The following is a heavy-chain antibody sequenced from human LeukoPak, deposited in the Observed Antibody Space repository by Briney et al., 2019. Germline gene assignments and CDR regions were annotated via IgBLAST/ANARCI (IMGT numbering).Heavy chain of an antibody. CDR2: IIPILGIA. CDR1: GYTFTSYG. D-gene: IGHD6-6*01. Sequence: ASVKVSCKASGYTFTSYGISWVRQAPGQGLEWMGRIIPILGIANYAQKFQGRVTITADKSTSTAYMELSSLRSEDTAVYYCGKSRVTYTTSSALGYWGQGTLVTVSS. CDR3: GKSRVTYTTSSALGY. J-gene: IGHJ4*02. V-gene: IGHV1-69*04.